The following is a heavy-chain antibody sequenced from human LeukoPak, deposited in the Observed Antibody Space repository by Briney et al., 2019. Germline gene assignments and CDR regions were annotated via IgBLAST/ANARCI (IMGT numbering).Heavy chain of an antibody. J-gene: IGHJ2*01. CDR3: ARVYYSSSYDYWYFDL. CDR1: GGSFSGYY. D-gene: IGHD6-13*01. V-gene: IGHV4-59*01. CDR2: IDYSGST. Sequence: SETLSLTCAVYGGSFSGYYWSWIRQPPGKGLEWIGYIDYSGSTNYNPSLKSRVTISVDTSKNQFSLKLSSVTAADTAVYYCARVYYSSSYDYWYFDLWGRGTLVTVSS.